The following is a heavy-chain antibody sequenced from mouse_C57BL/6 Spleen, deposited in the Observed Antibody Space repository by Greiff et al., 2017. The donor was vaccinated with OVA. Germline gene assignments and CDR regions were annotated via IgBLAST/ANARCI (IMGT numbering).Heavy chain of an antibody. CDR3: AREGDYYGSSYPWFAY. CDR2: ISYSGST. D-gene: IGHD1-1*01. V-gene: IGHV3-1*01. Sequence: EVQLQESGPGMVKPSQSLSLTCTVTGYSITSGYDWHWIRHFPGNKLEWMGYISYSGSTNYNPSLKSRISITHDTSKNHFFLKLNSVTTEDTATYYCAREGDYYGSSYPWFAYWGQGTLVTVSA. CDR1: GYSITSGYD. J-gene: IGHJ3*01.